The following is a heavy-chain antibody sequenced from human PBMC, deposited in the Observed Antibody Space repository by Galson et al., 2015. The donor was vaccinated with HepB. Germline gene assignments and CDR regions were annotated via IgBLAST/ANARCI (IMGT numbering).Heavy chain of an antibody. CDR3: AKITGSLDPFTS. CDR2: ISGSGGGT. CDR1: GFTFSNFG. Sequence: SLRLSCAASGFTFSNFGMSGVRQAPGKGLEWVSTISGSGGGTYFADSVKGRFTISRDNSKNTLYLQMNSLRAEDTAVYYCAKITGSLDPFTSWGPGTLVTVSS. D-gene: IGHD2-15*01. V-gene: IGHV3-23*01. J-gene: IGHJ4*02.